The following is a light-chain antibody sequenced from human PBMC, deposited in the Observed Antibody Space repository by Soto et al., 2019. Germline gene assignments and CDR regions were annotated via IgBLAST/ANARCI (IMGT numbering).Light chain of an antibody. CDR3: QQYYTTPVT. J-gene: IGKJ1*01. Sequence: DNVMTQSPDSLAVSLGGRATINCKSSQTVLHGSNYLAWYQQKPGQPPKLLIYWASTRESGVPDRFSGSGSGTDFTLTISSLQAEDVAVYYCQQYYTTPVTFGQGTKVEIK. V-gene: IGKV4-1*01. CDR1: QTVLHGSNY. CDR2: WAS.